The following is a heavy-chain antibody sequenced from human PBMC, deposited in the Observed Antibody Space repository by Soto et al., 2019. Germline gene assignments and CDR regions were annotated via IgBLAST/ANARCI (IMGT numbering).Heavy chain of an antibody. J-gene: IGHJ6*02. V-gene: IGHV4-39*02. CDR2: IYYSGST. D-gene: IGHD5-12*01. CDR3: AREVGTISYYYYGMDV. CDR1: GGSISSSSYY. Sequence: SETLSLTCTVSGGSISSSSYYWGWIRQPPGKGLEWIGSIYYSGSTYYNPSLKSRVTISVDTSKNQFSLKLSSVTAADTAVYYCAREVGTISYYYYGMDVWGQGTTVTVSS.